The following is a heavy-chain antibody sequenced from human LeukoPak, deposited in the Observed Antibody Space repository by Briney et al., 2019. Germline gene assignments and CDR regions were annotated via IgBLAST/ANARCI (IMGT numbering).Heavy chain of an antibody. CDR3: ARAPESYDSSGIPDGFDY. V-gene: IGHV4-59*01. J-gene: IGHJ4*02. CDR1: GDSISSYY. Sequence: SETLSLTCTVSGDSISSYYWSWIRQPPGKGLEWIGYIYYSGSTNYNPSLKSRVTISVDASKNQFSLKLSSVTAADTAVYYCARAPESYDSSGIPDGFDYWGQGTLVTVSS. D-gene: IGHD3-22*01. CDR2: IYYSGST.